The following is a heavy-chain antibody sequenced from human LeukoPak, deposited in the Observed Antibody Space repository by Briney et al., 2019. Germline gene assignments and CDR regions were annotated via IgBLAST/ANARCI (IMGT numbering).Heavy chain of an antibody. CDR3: ARVGYSSGWYIAQHFDP. D-gene: IGHD6-19*01. V-gene: IGHV4-39*01. CDR1: GGSISSSSYY. Sequence: PSETLSLTCTVSGGSISSSSYYWGWIRQPPGKGLEWIGSIYYSGSTYYNPSLKSRVTISVDTSKNQFSLKLSSVTAADTAVYYCARVGYSSGWYIAQHFDPWGQGTLVTVSS. CDR2: IYYSGST. J-gene: IGHJ5*02.